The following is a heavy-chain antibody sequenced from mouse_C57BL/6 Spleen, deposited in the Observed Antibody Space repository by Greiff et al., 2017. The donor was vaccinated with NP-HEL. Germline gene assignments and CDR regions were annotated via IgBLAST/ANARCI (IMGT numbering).Heavy chain of an antibody. D-gene: IGHD2-2*01. V-gene: IGHV5-16*01. J-gene: IGHJ2*01. CDR2: INYDGSST. CDR1: GFTFSDYY. Sequence: EVHLVESEGGLVQPGSSMKLSCTASGFTFSDYYMAWVRQVPEKGLEWVANINYDGSSTFYLDSLKSRFIISRDNAKNILYLQMSSLKSEDTATYYCAREGAEGYGDYFDYWGQGTTLTVSS. CDR3: AREGAEGYGDYFDY.